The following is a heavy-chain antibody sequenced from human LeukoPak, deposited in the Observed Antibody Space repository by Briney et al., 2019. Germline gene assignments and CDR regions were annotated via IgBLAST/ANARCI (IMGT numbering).Heavy chain of an antibody. CDR1: GYPFTAYY. Sequence: ASVKVSCKASGYPFTAYYIHWVRQAPGQGLEWMGWINSNTGGTNYAQNFQGRVTMTRDTSISTAYMEISRLTSDDTAFYYCARNPLVDIGRYYYYMDVWGKGTTVTISS. D-gene: IGHD2-2*01. CDR2: INSNTGGT. CDR3: ARNPLVDIGRYYYYMDV. J-gene: IGHJ6*03. V-gene: IGHV1-2*02.